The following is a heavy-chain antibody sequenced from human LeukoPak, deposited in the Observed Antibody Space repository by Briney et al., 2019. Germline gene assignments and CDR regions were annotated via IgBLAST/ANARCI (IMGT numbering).Heavy chain of an antibody. CDR3: ARSAQYSATLDY. Sequence: PSETLSLTCAVYGESFSGNYWSWIRQSPGKGLEWIGEINHSGGANYNPSLKSRVTISVDTSKNQFSLKLNSVTAADTAVYYCARSAQYSATLDYWGQGTLVTVSS. CDR2: INHSGGA. D-gene: IGHD5-18*01. V-gene: IGHV4-34*01. CDR1: GESFSGNY. J-gene: IGHJ4*02.